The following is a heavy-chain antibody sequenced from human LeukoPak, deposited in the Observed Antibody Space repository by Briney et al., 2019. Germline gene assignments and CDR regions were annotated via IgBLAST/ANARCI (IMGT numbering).Heavy chain of an antibody. CDR1: GFTFSSYW. CDR3: AREGGSYLDY. CDR2: IYSGGST. D-gene: IGHD1-26*01. J-gene: IGHJ4*02. Sequence: PGGSLRLSCAAPGFTFSSYWMSWVRQAPGKGLEWVSVIYSGGSTYYADSVKGRFTISRHNSKNTLYLQMNSLRAEDTAVYYCAREGGSYLDYWGQGTLVTVSS. V-gene: IGHV3-53*04.